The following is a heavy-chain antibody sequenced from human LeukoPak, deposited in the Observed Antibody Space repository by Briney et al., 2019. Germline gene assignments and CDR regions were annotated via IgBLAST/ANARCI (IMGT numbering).Heavy chain of an antibody. J-gene: IGHJ5*02. CDR3: AKDRGIAVAGRRNWFDP. CDR1: GFTFSSYA. CDR2: ISGSGGST. D-gene: IGHD6-19*01. Sequence: GGSLRLSCAASGFTFSSYAMSWVRQAPGKGLEWVSTISGSGGSTYYADSVKGRLTISRDNSKNTLYLQMNSLRAEDTAVYYCAKDRGIAVAGRRNWFDPWGQGTLVTVSS. V-gene: IGHV3-23*01.